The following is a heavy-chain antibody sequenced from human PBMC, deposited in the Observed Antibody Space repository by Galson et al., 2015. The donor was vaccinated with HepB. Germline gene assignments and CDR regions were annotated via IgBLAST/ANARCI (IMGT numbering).Heavy chain of an antibody. CDR2: ISVSGSTT. CDR3: AKATNYHFDY. CDR1: GFTFSTYA. J-gene: IGHJ4*02. V-gene: IGHV3-23*01. D-gene: IGHD4/OR15-4a*01. Sequence: SLRLSCAASGFTFSTYAMSWVRQAPGKGLEWVSFISVSGSTTYYADSVKGRFTVSRDSSKNTLYLQMNSLRPEDTAVYYRAKATNYHFDYWGQGTLVTVSS.